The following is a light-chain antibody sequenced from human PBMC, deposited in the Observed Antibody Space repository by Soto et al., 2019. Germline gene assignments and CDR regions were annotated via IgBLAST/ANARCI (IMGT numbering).Light chain of an antibody. J-gene: IGLJ3*02. CDR3: AAWDDRLSGPV. CDR1: SSNIGDNH. V-gene: IGLV1-47*01. Sequence: QSVLTQPPSASGTPGQRVTISCSGSSSNIGDNHVYWYQQLPGAPPKLLVYRNNQRPSGVPDRFSGSKSGTSASLAISGLRSEDEADYYCAAWDDRLSGPVFGGGTKLTVL. CDR2: RNN.